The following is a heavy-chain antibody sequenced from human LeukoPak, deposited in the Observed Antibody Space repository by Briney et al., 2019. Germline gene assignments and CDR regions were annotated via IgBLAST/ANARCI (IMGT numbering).Heavy chain of an antibody. D-gene: IGHD2-15*01. CDR2: INPNSGGT. V-gene: IGHV1-2*02. CDR3: ARCKGSGGSCYSSSADFDY. CDR1: GYTFTGYY. Sequence: ASVKVSCKASGYTFTGYYMHWVRQAPGQGLEWMGWINPNSGGTNYAQKFQGRVTMTRDTSISTAYMELSRLRSDDTAVYYCARCKGSGGSCYSSSADFDYWGQGTLVTVSS. J-gene: IGHJ4*02.